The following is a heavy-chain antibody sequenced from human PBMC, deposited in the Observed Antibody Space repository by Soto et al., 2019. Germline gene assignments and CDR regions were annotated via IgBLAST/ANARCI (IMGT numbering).Heavy chain of an antibody. Sequence: SETLSLTCPVSGGSISSSSYYWGWIRQPPGKGLEWIGSIYYSGSTYYNPSLKSRVTISVDTSKNQFSLKLSSVTAADTAVYYCARGRHDYGDYVRYYGMDVWGQGTTVTVSS. CDR2: IYYSGST. CDR3: ARGRHDYGDYVRYYGMDV. V-gene: IGHV4-39*01. D-gene: IGHD4-17*01. J-gene: IGHJ6*02. CDR1: GGSISSSSYY.